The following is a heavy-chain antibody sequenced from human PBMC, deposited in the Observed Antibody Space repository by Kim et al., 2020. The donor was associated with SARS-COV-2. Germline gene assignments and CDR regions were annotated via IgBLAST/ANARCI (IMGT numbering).Heavy chain of an antibody. CDR1: GGSIRSGGKF. J-gene: IGHJ4*02. D-gene: IGHD2-2*01. CDR2: ISYSGNS. V-gene: IGHV4-31*03. Sequence: SETLSLTCSVSGGSIRSGGKFWTWIRQHPAKGLESIGYISYSGNSHYSTSLRSRVSISLQTSENQFSLELTSVTAAVTAVSYCARGQPLDYWGQGILVTVSS. CDR3: ARGQPLDY.